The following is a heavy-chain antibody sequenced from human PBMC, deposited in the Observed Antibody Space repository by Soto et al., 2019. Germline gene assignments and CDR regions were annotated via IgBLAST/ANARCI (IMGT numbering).Heavy chain of an antibody. D-gene: IGHD3-3*01. J-gene: IGHJ6*03. CDR2: MNPNSGNT. V-gene: IGHV1-8*01. CDR1: GYTFTSYD. Sequence: GASVKVSCKASGYTFTSYDINWVRQATGQGLEWMGWMNPNSGNTGYAQKFQGRVTMTRNTSISTAYMELSSLRSEDTAVYYCARVYDFWSPYGGGYYYYYMDVWGKGTTVTVSS. CDR3: ARVYDFWSPYGGGYYYYYMDV.